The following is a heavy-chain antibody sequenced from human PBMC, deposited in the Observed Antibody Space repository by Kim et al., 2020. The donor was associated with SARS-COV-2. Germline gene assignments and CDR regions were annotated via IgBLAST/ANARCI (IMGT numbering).Heavy chain of an antibody. V-gene: IGHV3-9*01. D-gene: IGHD6-13*01. CDR1: GFTFGDYA. Sequence: GGSLRLSCAASGFTFGDYAMHWVRQAPGKGLEWVSGISWNSGSIGYADSVKGRFTISRDNAKNSLYLQMNSLRAEDTALYYCAKDDIGAAAGTYYYYGMDVWGQGTTVTVSS. J-gene: IGHJ6*02. CDR3: AKDDIGAAAGTYYYYGMDV. CDR2: ISWNSGSI.